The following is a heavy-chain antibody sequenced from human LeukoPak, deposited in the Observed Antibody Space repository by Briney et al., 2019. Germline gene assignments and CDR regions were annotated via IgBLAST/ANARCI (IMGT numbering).Heavy chain of an antibody. J-gene: IGHJ3*02. CDR2: INPNSGGT. CDR3: ARARIQLWMKKADGTFDI. D-gene: IGHD5-18*01. Sequence: ASVKVSCKASGYTFTGYYMHWVRQAPGQGLEWMGWINPNSGGTNYAQKFQGRVTMTRDTSISTAYMELSRLRSGDTAVYYCARARIQLWMKKADGTFDIWGQGTMVTVSS. V-gene: IGHV1-2*02. CDR1: GYTFTGYY.